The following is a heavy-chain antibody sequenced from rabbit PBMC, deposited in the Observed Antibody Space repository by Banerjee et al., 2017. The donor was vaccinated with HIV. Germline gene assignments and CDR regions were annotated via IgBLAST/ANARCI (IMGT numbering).Heavy chain of an antibody. D-gene: IGHD1-1*01. J-gene: IGHJ4*01. CDR1: GFTISNNYW. Sequence: QEQLVESGGGLVQPGGSLKLSCKASGFTISNNYWMCWVRQVPEKGLEWIGCISSGGATTYYASWAKGRFTISKTSSTTVTLQMTSLTAADTATYFCARMSFTTNEFYNLWGPGTLVTVS. V-gene: IGHV1S45*01. CDR2: ISSGGATT. CDR3: ARMSFTTNEFYNL.